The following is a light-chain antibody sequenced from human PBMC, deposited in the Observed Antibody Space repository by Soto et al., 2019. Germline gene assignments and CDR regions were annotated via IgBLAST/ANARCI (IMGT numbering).Light chain of an antibody. Sequence: EIVLTQSPGTLSLSPGERATLSCRASESVPNSYLAWYQQKPGQAPRLLINGASNRATGTPDRFSGSGSGTDFTLIIDRLEPEDFALYFCLQYGSTPGTFGQGTKVDIK. CDR1: ESVPNSY. CDR2: GAS. J-gene: IGKJ1*01. V-gene: IGKV3-20*01. CDR3: LQYGSTPGT.